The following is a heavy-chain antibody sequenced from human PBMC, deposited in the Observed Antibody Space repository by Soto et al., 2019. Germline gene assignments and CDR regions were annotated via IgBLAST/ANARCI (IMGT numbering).Heavy chain of an antibody. CDR2: IIPIFGTA. V-gene: IGHV1-69*06. J-gene: IGHJ4*02. Sequence: QVQLVQSGAEVKKPGSSVKVSCKASGGTFSSYAISWERQAPGQGLEWMGGIIPIFGTANYAQKFQGRVTITADKSTGRAYMELSSLRSEDTAVYYCAGGDTAMVPFDYWGQGTLVTVSS. CDR1: GGTFSSYA. CDR3: AGGDTAMVPFDY. D-gene: IGHD5-18*01.